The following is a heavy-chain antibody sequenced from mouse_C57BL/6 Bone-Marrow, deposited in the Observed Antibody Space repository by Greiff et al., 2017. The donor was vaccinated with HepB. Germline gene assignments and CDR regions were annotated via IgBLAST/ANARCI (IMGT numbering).Heavy chain of an antibody. D-gene: IGHD1-1*01. V-gene: IGHV5-6*01. J-gene: IGHJ1*03. Sequence: EVHLVESGGDLVKPGGSLKLSCAASGFTFSRYGMSWVRQTPDKRLEWVATISSGGSYPYYPDSVKGRFTISRDNAKNTLYLQMSSLKSEDTAMYYCARHGSSPHWYFDVWGTATTVTASS. CDR1: GFTFSRYG. CDR2: ISSGGSYP. CDR3: ARHGSSPHWYFDV.